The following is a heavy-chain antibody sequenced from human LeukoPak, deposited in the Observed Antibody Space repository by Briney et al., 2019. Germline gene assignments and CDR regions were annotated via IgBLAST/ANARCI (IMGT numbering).Heavy chain of an antibody. D-gene: IGHD5-24*01. Sequence: AGGSLRLSCAASGFTFSSYAMHWVRQAPGKGLEWVAVISYDGSNKYYADSVKGRFTISRDNSKNTLYLQMNSLRAEDTAVYYCARDGAVWDGYNLYYFDYWGQGTLVTVSS. CDR1: GFTFSSYA. CDR2: ISYDGSNK. CDR3: ARDGAVWDGYNLYYFDY. J-gene: IGHJ4*02. V-gene: IGHV3-30-3*01.